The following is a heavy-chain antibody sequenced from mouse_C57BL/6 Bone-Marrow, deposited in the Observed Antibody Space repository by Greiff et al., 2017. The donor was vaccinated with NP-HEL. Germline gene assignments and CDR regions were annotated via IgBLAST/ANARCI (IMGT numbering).Heavy chain of an antibody. CDR3: ARSGGLRSFDY. CDR1: GYTFTSYW. V-gene: IGHV1-59*01. D-gene: IGHD2-4*01. CDR2: IDPSDSYT. J-gene: IGHJ2*01. Sequence: QVQLKQPGAELVRPGTSVKLSCKASGYTFTSYWMHWVKQRPGQGLEWIGVIDPSDSYTNYNQKFKGKATLTVDTSSSTAYMQLSSLTSEDSAVYYCARSGGLRSFDYWGQGTTLTVSS.